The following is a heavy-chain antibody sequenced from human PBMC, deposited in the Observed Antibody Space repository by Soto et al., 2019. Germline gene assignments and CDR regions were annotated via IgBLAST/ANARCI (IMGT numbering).Heavy chain of an antibody. D-gene: IGHD6-13*01. V-gene: IGHV3-23*01. Sequence: GGSLRLSCAASGFTFSSYAMSWVRQAPGKGLEWVSAISGSGGSTYYADSVKGRFTISRDNSKNTLYLQMNSLRAEDTAVYYCASSWSIAAAGTARVDYWGQGTLVTVSS. CDR1: GFTFSSYA. CDR2: ISGSGGST. J-gene: IGHJ4*02. CDR3: ASSWSIAAAGTARVDY.